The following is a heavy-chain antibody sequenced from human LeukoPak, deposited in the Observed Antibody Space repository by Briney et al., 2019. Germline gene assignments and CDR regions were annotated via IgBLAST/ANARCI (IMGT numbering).Heavy chain of an antibody. V-gene: IGHV3-11*04. CDR1: GFTFSDLY. D-gene: IGHD2-15*01. J-gene: IGHJ4*02. CDR3: YCAVEDY. Sequence: PGGSLRLSCAASGFTFSDLYMSWIRQAPGKGLEWVSYISGSDSFIYYADSVRGRFTISRDNAKNSLYLQMNSLRAEDTAVYYCYCAVEDYWGQGTLVTVSS. CDR2: ISGSDSFI.